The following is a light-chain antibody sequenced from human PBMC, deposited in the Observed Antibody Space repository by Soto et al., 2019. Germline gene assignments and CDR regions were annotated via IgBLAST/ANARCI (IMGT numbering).Light chain of an antibody. J-gene: IGKJ3*01. CDR3: QQYNKWLLFT. Sequence: EIVMTQSPATLSVSPGERVTLSCRANQSVSNNLAWYQQKPGQAPRLLIYGASTRATGIPLRFSGSGSGTEFTLTISTLQSEDFAVYYCQQYNKWLLFTFGPGTKVDIK. V-gene: IGKV3-15*01. CDR1: QSVSNN. CDR2: GAS.